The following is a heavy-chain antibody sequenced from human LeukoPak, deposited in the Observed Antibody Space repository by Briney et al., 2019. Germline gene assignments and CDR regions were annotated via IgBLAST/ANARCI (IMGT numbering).Heavy chain of an antibody. J-gene: IGHJ4*02. CDR2: IKQDGSEK. CDR3: ARDSYYDILTGFAPVDY. CDR1: GFTFSSYW. Sequence: GGSLRLSCAASGFTFSSYWMSWVRQAPGKGLEWVANIKQDGSEKYYVDSVKGRFTISRDNSKNTLYLQMNSLRAEDTAVYYCARDSYYDILTGFAPVDYWGQGTLVTVSS. D-gene: IGHD3-9*01. V-gene: IGHV3-7*01.